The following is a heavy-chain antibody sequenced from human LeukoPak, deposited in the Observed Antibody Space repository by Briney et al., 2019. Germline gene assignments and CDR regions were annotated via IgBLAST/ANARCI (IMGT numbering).Heavy chain of an antibody. CDR3: ARGRIVVVPAAMSWFDP. J-gene: IGHJ5*02. CDR1: GGTFSSYA. D-gene: IGHD2-2*01. Sequence: ASVKVSCKASGGTFSSYAISWVRQAPGQGPEWMGGIIPIFGTANYAQKFQGRVTITADESTSTAYMELSSLRSEDTAVYYCARGRIVVVPAAMSWFDPWGQGTLVTVSS. CDR2: IIPIFGTA. V-gene: IGHV1-69*13.